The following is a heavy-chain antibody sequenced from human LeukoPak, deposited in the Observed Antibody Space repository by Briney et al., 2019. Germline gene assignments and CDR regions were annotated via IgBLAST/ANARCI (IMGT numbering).Heavy chain of an antibody. J-gene: IGHJ4*02. CDR2: IYTSGST. CDR3: AREFRDYDYVWGSYRLDY. CDR1: GGPISSGSYF. D-gene: IGHD3-16*02. Sequence: PSQTLSLTCTVSGGPISSGSYFWSWIRQPAGKKLEWIGRIYTSGSTTYNPSLKSRVTVSVDTSKNQFSLMLSSVTAADTAVYYCAREFRDYDYVWGSYRLDYWGQGTLVTVSS. V-gene: IGHV4-61*02.